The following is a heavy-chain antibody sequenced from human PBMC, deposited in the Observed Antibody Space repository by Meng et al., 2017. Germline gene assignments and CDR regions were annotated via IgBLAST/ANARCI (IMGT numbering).Heavy chain of an antibody. CDR2: IYYSGST. Sequence: QAQLQRPAQGLVKPSQTLSLTCTVPGGSISSGGYYWSWIRQHPGKGLEWIGYIYYSGSTYYNPSLKSLVTISVDTSKNQFSLKLSSVTAADTAVYYCARVHYYDSSGYNNWYFDLWGRGTLVTVSS. D-gene: IGHD3-22*01. CDR3: ARVHYYDSSGYNNWYFDL. J-gene: IGHJ2*01. V-gene: IGHV4-31*01. CDR1: GGSISSGGYY.